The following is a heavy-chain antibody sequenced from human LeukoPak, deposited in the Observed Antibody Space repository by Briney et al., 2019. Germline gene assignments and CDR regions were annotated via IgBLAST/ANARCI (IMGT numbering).Heavy chain of an antibody. CDR1: GGSFSGYY. J-gene: IGHJ4*02. D-gene: IGHD2-2*01. V-gene: IGHV4-34*01. CDR2: INHSGST. Sequence: SETLSLTCAVYGGSFSGYYWSWIRQPPGKGLEWIGEINHSGSTNYNPSLKSRVTISVDTSKNQFSLKLSSVTAADTAVYYCARYLVVPAAPDYWGQGTLVTASS. CDR3: ARYLVVPAAPDY.